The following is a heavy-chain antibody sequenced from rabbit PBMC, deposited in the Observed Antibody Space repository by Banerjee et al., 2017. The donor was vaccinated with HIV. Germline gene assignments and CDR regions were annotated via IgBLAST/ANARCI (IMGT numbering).Heavy chain of an antibody. CDR1: GVSFSGDSY. CDR2: IDSGSSGFT. Sequence: QEQLEESGGDLVQPGGSLTLSCKASGVSFSGDSYMCWVRQAPGKGLEWIVCIDSGSSGFTYFASWAKGRFTISKTSSTKVTLQMTSLTAADTATYFCARGSATMTMVITGFYLGLWG. J-gene: IGHJ4*01. V-gene: IGHV1S45*01. D-gene: IGHD2-1*01. CDR3: ARGSATMTMVITGFYLGL.